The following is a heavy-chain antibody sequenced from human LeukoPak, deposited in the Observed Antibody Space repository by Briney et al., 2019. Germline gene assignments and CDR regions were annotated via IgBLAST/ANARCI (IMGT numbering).Heavy chain of an antibody. Sequence: PSGGSLRLSCAASGFTFNNYGMRWVRQPPGKGLEWVSSISGSGRTTYYADSVKGRFTISRDNSKNALYLQMDSLRAEDTAVYFCAKSEAAAATECWGQGTLVTVSS. J-gene: IGHJ4*02. CDR2: ISGSGRTT. V-gene: IGHV3-23*01. CDR1: GFTFNNYG. D-gene: IGHD6-13*01. CDR3: AKSEAAAATEC.